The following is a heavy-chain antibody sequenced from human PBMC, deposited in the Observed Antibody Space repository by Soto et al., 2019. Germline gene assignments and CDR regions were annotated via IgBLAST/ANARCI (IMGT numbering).Heavy chain of an antibody. J-gene: IGHJ6*03. Sequence: GGSLRLSCAASGFTFSSYSMNWVRQAPGKGLEWVSYISSSSSTIYYADSVKGRFTISRDNAKNSLYLQMNSLRAEDTAVYYCARCTPYYDISYYMDVWGKGTTVTVSS. CDR2: ISSSSSTI. V-gene: IGHV3-48*01. CDR3: ARCTPYYDISYYMDV. CDR1: GFTFSSYS. D-gene: IGHD3-9*01.